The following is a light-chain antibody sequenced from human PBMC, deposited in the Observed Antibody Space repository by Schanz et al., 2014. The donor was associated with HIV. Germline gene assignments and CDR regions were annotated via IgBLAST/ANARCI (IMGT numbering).Light chain of an antibody. V-gene: IGLV1-44*01. Sequence: QLVLTQPPSASGTPGQRVTISCSGSSSTFRSNAVNRHQHLPGTAPKLLIYNTYHRPSGVPDRFSASKSGTSASLAITGLQAEDEADYYCNSYTRTSTPVFGGGTKLTVL. CDR1: SSTFRSNA. CDR2: NTY. CDR3: NSYTRTSTPV. J-gene: IGLJ2*01.